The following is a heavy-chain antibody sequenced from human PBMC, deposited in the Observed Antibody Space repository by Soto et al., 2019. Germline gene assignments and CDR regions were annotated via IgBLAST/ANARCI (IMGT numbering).Heavy chain of an antibody. V-gene: IGHV3-30-3*01. J-gene: IGHJ6*02. Sequence: QVQLVESGGGVVQPGRSLRLSCAASGFNFSSYAMHWVRQAPGKGLEWVAVISYDGSNKYYADSVKGRFTISRDNSKNTLYLQLNSLRAEDTAVYYCAEGQYYYGMDVWGQGTTVTVSS. CDR3: AEGQYYYGMDV. CDR2: ISYDGSNK. CDR1: GFNFSSYA.